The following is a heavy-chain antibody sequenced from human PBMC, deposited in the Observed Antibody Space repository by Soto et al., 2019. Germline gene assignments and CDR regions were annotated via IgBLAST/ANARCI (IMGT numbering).Heavy chain of an antibody. Sequence: QVQQQPWGAGLLKPSETLSLTCAVYAGSFSHYYWNWIRQSPGKGLEWIGKIKHSGSSNYNPSLRSRVSISVVMSKNQFSLRLTSVTAADTAVYYCARGGSSDWQVALDIWGQGTMVTVSS. CDR1: AGSFSHYY. J-gene: IGHJ3*02. D-gene: IGHD6-19*01. V-gene: IGHV4-34*01. CDR2: IKHSGSS. CDR3: ARGGSSDWQVALDI.